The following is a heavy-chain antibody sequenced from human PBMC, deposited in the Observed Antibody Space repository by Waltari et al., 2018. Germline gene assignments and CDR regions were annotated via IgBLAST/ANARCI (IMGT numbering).Heavy chain of an antibody. D-gene: IGHD7-27*01. CDR1: GASITSNSFY. CDR2: FYSSEYI. V-gene: IGHV4-61*02. Sequence: QVQLQESGPGLVKPSPTLAPTCTVSGASITSNSFYCNCVRQPAGKGLEWIGRFYSSEYINYNPSLKSRVTISRDTSKKQFFLKLTSVTAADTAFYYCAREVTKVELGRRLPHFFDSWGQGTLVTVSS. J-gene: IGHJ4*02. CDR3: AREVTKVELGRRLPHFFDS.